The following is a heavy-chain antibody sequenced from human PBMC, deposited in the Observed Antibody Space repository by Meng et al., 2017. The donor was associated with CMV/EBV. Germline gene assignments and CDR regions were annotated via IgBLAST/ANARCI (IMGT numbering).Heavy chain of an antibody. Sequence: SETLSLTCTVSGGSVSSGSYYWSWIRQPPGKGLEWIGYIYYSGSTNYNPSLKSRVTISVDTSKNQFSLKLSSVTAADTAVYYCASAILRGLIDYWGQGTLVTVSS. D-gene: IGHD3-10*01. V-gene: IGHV4-61*01. J-gene: IGHJ4*02. CDR3: ASAILRGLIDY. CDR1: GGSVSSGSYY. CDR2: IYYSGST.